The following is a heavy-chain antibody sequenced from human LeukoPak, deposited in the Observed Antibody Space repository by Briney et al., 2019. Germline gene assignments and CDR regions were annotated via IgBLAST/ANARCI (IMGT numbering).Heavy chain of an antibody. D-gene: IGHD3-22*01. J-gene: IGHJ4*02. Sequence: SETLSLTCTVSGGSISSYYWSWIRQPPGKGLEWIGYIYYSGSTNYNPSLKSRVTISVDTSKNQSPLKLSSVTAADTAVYYCARDWDSSGYYDYWGQGTLVTVSS. CDR2: IYYSGST. CDR1: GGSISSYY. V-gene: IGHV4-59*01. CDR3: ARDWDSSGYYDY.